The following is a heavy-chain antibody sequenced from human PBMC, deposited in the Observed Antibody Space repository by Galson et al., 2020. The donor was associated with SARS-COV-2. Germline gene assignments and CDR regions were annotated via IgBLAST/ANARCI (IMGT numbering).Heavy chain of an antibody. J-gene: IGHJ4*02. CDR2: IYYSGST. Sequence: SQTLSLTCTASGGSISSSSYYWGWIRQPPGKGLEWIGSIYYSGSTYYNPSLKSRVTISVDTSKNQFSLKLSSVTAADTAVYYCASSALRYFDWSDIFSGYYFDYWGQGTLVTVSS. CDR3: ASSALRYFDWSDIFSGYYFDY. V-gene: IGHV4-39*01. D-gene: IGHD3-9*01. CDR1: GGSISSSSYY.